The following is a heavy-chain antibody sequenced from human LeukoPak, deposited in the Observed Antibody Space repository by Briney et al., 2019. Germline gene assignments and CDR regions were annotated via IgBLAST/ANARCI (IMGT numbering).Heavy chain of an antibody. J-gene: IGHJ3*02. Sequence: GGSLRLSCVAPGFSFDDYGMHWVRQAPGKGLEWVSGISWNSGSIGYAGSVKGRYTISRDNAKNSLYLQMNSLRPEDTALYYCAKGGIGYHDAFDIWGQGTVVTVSS. CDR3: AKGGIGYHDAFDI. V-gene: IGHV3-9*01. CDR2: ISWNSGSI. CDR1: GFSFDDYG. D-gene: IGHD3-3*01.